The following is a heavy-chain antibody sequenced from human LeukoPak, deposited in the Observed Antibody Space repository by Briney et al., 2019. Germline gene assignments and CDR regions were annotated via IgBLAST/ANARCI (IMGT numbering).Heavy chain of an antibody. D-gene: IGHD3-9*01. J-gene: IGHJ6*04. V-gene: IGHV3-74*01. CDR1: GFPFSSYW. CDR2: INSDGSST. Sequence: GGSLSLSCAASGFPFSSYWMHWVREAPGKGLVWVSRINSDGSSTSYADSVKGRFTISRDNAKNTLYLQMNSLRAEDTAVYYCARGNYDILTGSGNYYYGMDVWGKGTTVTVSS. CDR3: ARGNYDILTGSGNYYYGMDV.